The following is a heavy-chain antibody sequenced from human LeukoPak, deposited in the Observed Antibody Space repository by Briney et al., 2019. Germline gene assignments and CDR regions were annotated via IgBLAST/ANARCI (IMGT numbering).Heavy chain of an antibody. V-gene: IGHV3-23*01. CDR1: GFIFSSYG. J-gene: IGHJ4*02. CDR3: AKPPYSSSWIFDY. D-gene: IGHD6-13*01. Sequence: GGSLRLSCAASGFIFSSYGMHWVRQAPGKGLEWVSAISGSGGSTYYADSMEGRFAISRDSSKNTLYLQMNSLRAEDTAVYYCAKPPYSSSWIFDYWGQGTLVTVSS. CDR2: ISGSGGST.